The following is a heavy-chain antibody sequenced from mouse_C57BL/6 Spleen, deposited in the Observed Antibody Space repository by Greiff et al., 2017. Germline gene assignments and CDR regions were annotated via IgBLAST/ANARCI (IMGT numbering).Heavy chain of an antibody. D-gene: IGHD1-1*01. CDR3: ARDGSSPYYYAMDY. CDR2: IHPNSGST. CDR1: GYTFTSYW. J-gene: IGHJ4*01. Sequence: QVQLQQSGAELVKPGASVKLSCKASGYTFTSYWMHWVKQRPGQGLEWIGMIHPNSGSTNYNEKFKSKATLTVDKSSSTAYMQLSSLTSEDSAVYYCARDGSSPYYYAMDYWGQGTSVTVSS. V-gene: IGHV1-64*01.